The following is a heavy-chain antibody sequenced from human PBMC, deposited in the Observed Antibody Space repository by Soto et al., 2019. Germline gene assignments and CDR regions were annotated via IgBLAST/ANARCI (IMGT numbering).Heavy chain of an antibody. Sequence: EVQLLESGGGLVQPGGSLRLSCAASGFTFSSYAMSWVRQAPGKGLEWVSAISGSGGSTYYADSVKGRFTISRDNSKNTRYLQMNSLRGEDTSVYYCAKDTALFGVVTGEGYWFDPWGQGTLVTVSS. D-gene: IGHD3-3*01. CDR2: ISGSGGST. V-gene: IGHV3-23*01. J-gene: IGHJ5*02. CDR3: AKDTALFGVVTGEGYWFDP. CDR1: GFTFSSYA.